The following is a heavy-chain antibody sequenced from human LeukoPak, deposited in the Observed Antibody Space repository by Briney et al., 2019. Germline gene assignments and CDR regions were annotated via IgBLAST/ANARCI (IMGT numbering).Heavy chain of an antibody. J-gene: IGHJ4*02. CDR2: IYYSGST. Sequence: PSETLSLTCTVSGGSISNYYWSWIRQPPGEGLEWIGYIYYSGSTNYNPSLKSRVTISVDTSKNQFSLKLSSVTAADTAVYYCARRYYYDSSASDYWGQGTLVTVSS. V-gene: IGHV4-59*08. CDR1: GGSISNYY. CDR3: ARRYYYDSSASDY. D-gene: IGHD3-22*01.